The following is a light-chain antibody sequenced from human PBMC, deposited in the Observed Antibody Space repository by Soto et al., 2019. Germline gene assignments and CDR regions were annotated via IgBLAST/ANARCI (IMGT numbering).Light chain of an antibody. J-gene: IGLJ1*01. CDR2: DVT. V-gene: IGLV2-14*01. CDR1: TSDVGGYNY. CDR3: SSYTRRSTYV. Sequence: QSALTQPASVSGSPVQSIAISCTGTTSDVGGYNYVSWYQQHPGKAPKLIIYDVTNRPSGVSNRFSGSKSGNTASLTISGLQAEDEADYYCSSYTRRSTYVFGTGTKLTVL.